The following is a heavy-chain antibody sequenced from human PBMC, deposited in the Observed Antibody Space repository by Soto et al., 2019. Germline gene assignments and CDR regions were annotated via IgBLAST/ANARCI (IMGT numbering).Heavy chain of an antibody. CDR2: IDPSDSYT. V-gene: IGHV5-10-1*01. J-gene: IGHJ6*02. CDR1: GYSFTSYL. CDR3: ASSPRGYCSSTSCRELGNYYGMDV. Sequence: GESLKISGNGSGYSFTSYLISWVRQMPGKGLEWMGRIDPSDSYTNYSPSFQGHVTISADKSISTAYLQWSSLKASDTAMYYCASSPRGYCSSTSCRELGNYYGMDVWGQGTTVTVSS. D-gene: IGHD2-2*01.